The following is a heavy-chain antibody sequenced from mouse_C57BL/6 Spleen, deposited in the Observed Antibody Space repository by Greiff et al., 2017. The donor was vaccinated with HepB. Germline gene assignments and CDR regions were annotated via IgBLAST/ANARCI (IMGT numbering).Heavy chain of an antibody. CDR2: IDPENGDT. V-gene: IGHV14-4*01. D-gene: IGHD2-3*01. J-gene: IGHJ3*01. Sequence: EVKLQESGAELVRPGASVKLSCTASGFNIKDDYMHWVKQRPEQGLEWIGWIDPENGDTEYASKVQGTATITADTSSNTAYLQLSSLTSEDTAVYYCTKDGYPIAYWRQGTLVTVSA. CDR3: TKDGYPIAY. CDR1: GFNIKDDY.